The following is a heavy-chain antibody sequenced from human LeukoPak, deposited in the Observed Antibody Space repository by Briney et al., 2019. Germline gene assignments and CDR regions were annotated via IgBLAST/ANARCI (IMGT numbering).Heavy chain of an antibody. CDR1: GFTFSSYA. CDR2: ISYDGSNK. V-gene: IGHV3-30*04. J-gene: IGHJ4*02. CDR3: ARDQGGKLYYFDY. D-gene: IGHD4-23*01. Sequence: GGSLRLSCAASGFTFSSYAMHWVRQAPGKGLEWVAVISYDGSNKYYADSVKGRFTISRDNSKNTLYLQMNSLRAEDTAVYYCARDQGGKLYYFDYWGQGTLVTVSS.